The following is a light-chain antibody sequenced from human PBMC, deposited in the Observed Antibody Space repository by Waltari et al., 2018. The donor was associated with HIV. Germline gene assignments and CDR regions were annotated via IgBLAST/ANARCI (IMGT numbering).Light chain of an antibody. J-gene: IGKJ1*01. CDR2: RAS. V-gene: IGKV1-5*03. CDR3: QQYNVYPWT. Sequence: DIEMTQSPSTLSASVGDTVTITWRTSENIGNWLAWYQMKPGKAPDLLIYRASTLKSGVPSRFSGRGSGTEFALTVRGLQPDDFGTFFCQQYNVYPWTFGQGTRVDLK. CDR1: ENIGNW.